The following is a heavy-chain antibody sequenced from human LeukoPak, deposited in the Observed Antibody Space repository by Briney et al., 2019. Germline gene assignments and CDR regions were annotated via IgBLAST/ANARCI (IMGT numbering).Heavy chain of an antibody. CDR1: GYTLTELS. CDR2: FDPEDGET. V-gene: IGHV1-24*01. CDR3: ATAAVGAPINT. J-gene: IGHJ5*02. D-gene: IGHD1-26*01. Sequence: ASVKVSCKVSGYTLTELSMHWVRQAPGKGREWMGGFDPEDGETIYAQKFQGRVTTTEDTSTDTAYMELSSLRSEDTAVYYCATAAVGAPINTWGQGTLVTVSS.